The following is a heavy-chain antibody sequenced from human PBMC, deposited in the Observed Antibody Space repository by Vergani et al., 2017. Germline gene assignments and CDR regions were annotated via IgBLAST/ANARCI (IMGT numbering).Heavy chain of an antibody. V-gene: IGHV3-7*01. D-gene: IGHD7-27*01. CDR1: GFTFSSYW. CDR3: ARDAPPGYYYGMDV. J-gene: IGHJ6*02. CDR2: IKQDGSEK. Sequence: EVQLVESGGGLVQPGGSLRLSCAASGFTFSSYWMSWVRQAPGKGLEWVANIKQDGSEKYYVDSVKGRFTISRDNGKNSLYLQMNSLRAEDTAVYYCARDAPPGYYYGMDVWGQGTTVTVSS.